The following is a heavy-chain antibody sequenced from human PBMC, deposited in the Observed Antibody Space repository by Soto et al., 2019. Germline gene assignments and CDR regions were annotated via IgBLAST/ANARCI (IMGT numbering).Heavy chain of an antibody. Sequence: SVKVSCKASGGTFSSYAISWVRQAPGQGLEWMGGIIPIFGTANYAQKFQGRVTITADKSTSTAYMELSSLRSEDTAVYYCARGLPDNWNYLYWLDPWGQGTLVTVSS. CDR2: IIPIFGTA. J-gene: IGHJ5*02. CDR1: GGTFSSYA. CDR3: ARGLPDNWNYLYWLDP. D-gene: IGHD1-7*01. V-gene: IGHV1-69*06.